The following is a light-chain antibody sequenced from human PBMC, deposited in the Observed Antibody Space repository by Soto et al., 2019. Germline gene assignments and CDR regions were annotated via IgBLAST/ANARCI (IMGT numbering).Light chain of an antibody. CDR3: FSYTTSGTLV. CDR2: EVS. V-gene: IGLV2-14*01. Sequence: QSALTQPASVSGSPGQSITISCTGTSSDVGGYNYVSWYQQHPAKAPKLMIYEVSNRPSGVSHRSSGSKSGNTASLTISGLQPEDVDTYYCFSYTTSGTLVFGGGTKMTVL. CDR1: SSDVGGYNY. J-gene: IGLJ3*02.